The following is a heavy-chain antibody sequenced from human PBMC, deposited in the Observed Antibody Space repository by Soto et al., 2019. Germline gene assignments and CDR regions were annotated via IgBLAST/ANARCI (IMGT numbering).Heavy chain of an antibody. D-gene: IGHD2-15*01. CDR2: IYHSRTT. J-gene: IGHJ5*02. CDR1: GGSFSAYY. V-gene: IGHV4-59*01. Sequence: QVQLQESGPGLVKPSEILSLTCTVSGGSFSAYYWSWIRQPPGKGLEWIGYIYHSRTTTSNPSLKSRVTISVDTSKNQVSLKLSSVTAADTAVYYCAREYSRWFDPWGQGTLVTVSS. CDR3: AREYSRWFDP.